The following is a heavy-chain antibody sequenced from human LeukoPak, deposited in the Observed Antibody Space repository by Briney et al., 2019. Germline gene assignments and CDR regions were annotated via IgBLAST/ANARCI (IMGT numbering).Heavy chain of an antibody. Sequence: GGSLRLSCAASGFTFSSYWMTWVRQAPGKGLEWVGNIKRDGSEKYFVDSVKGRFTISRDNAKNSLYLQMNSLRAEDTAVYYCARDEYNWNVDAFDIWGQGTVVTVSS. J-gene: IGHJ3*02. CDR3: ARDEYNWNVDAFDI. D-gene: IGHD1-20*01. CDR2: IKRDGSEK. V-gene: IGHV3-7*01. CDR1: GFTFSSYW.